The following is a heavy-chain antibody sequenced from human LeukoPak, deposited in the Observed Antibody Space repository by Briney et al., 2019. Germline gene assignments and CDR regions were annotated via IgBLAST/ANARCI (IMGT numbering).Heavy chain of an antibody. J-gene: IGHJ6*03. CDR2: ISYDGSNK. D-gene: IGHD4-17*01. CDR3: ARARTDAYGDYATYYYYYMDV. V-gene: IGHV3-30*04. Sequence: GGSLRLSCAASGFTFSSYAMHWVRQAPGKGLEWVAVISYDGSNKYYADSVKGRFTISRDNSKNTLYLQMNSLRAEDTAVYYCARARTDAYGDYATYYYYYMDVWGKGTTVTVSS. CDR1: GFTFSSYA.